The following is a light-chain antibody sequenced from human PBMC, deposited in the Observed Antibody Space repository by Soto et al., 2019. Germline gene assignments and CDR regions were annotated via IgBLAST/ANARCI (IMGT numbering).Light chain of an antibody. CDR3: QQSFSSPLT. Sequence: DIQMTQSPSSLSASVGDRVTITCRPSQNIGKFLNWYQQSPGKAPTALIHATSTLQSGVSSRFSGSVSDTDFTLTITSLRPEDFATYLCQQSFSSPLTFGGGTKVEL. V-gene: IGKV1-39*01. CDR1: QNIGKF. J-gene: IGKJ4*01. CDR2: ATS.